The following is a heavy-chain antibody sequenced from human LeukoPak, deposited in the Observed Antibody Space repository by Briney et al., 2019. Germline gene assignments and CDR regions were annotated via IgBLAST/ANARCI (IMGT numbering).Heavy chain of an antibody. V-gene: IGHV4-59*01. CDR3: ARADYYDSSCFDY. J-gene: IGHJ4*02. Sequence: SETLSLTCTVSGGSISSYYWSWIRQPPGKGLECIGYIYYSGSTNYNPSLKSRVTISVDTSKNQFSLKLSSVTAADTAVYYCARADYYDSSCFDYWGQGTLVTVSS. CDR1: GGSISSYY. CDR2: IYYSGST. D-gene: IGHD3-22*01.